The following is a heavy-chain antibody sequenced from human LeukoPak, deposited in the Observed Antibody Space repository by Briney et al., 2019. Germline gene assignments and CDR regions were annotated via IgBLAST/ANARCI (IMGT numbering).Heavy chain of an antibody. V-gene: IGHV4-39*07. CDR1: GGSISSSSYY. CDR3: ARDEAYCSSTSCHPGYMDV. Sequence: SETLSLTCTVSGGSISSSSYYWGWIRQPPGKGLEWIGSIYYSGSTYYNPSLKSRVTISVDTSKNQFSLKLSSVTAADTAVYYCARDEAYCSSTSCHPGYMDVWGKGTTVTVSS. CDR2: IYYSGST. J-gene: IGHJ6*03. D-gene: IGHD2-2*01.